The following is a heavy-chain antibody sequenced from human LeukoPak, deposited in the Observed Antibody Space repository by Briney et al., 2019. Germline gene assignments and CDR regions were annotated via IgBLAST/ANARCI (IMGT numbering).Heavy chain of an antibody. V-gene: IGHV4-39*07. J-gene: IGHJ4*02. Sequence: KPSETLSLTCTVSGDSIGSTSSYWGWIRQPPGKGLEWIGNMYYSGSTAYIPSLKSRATISVDTSQNRCSLRVNSVTAADTAVYYCASGGMRGVTRLLFVYWGQGTLVTVSS. CDR3: ASGGMRGVTRLLFVY. CDR1: GDSIGSTSSY. CDR2: MYYSGST. D-gene: IGHD4-23*01.